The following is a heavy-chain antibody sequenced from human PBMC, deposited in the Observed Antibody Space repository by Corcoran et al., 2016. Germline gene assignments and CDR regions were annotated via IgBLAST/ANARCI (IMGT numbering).Heavy chain of an antibody. CDR3: AREGGSYDFWSGYPNLDY. CDR1: GFTFSSYW. D-gene: IGHD3-3*01. CDR2: IKQDGSEK. Sequence: EVQLVESGGGLVQPGGSLRLSCAASGFTFSSYWMSWVRQAPGKGLEWVANIKQDGSEKYYVDSVKGRFTISRDNAKNSLYLQMNSPRAEDTAEYYCAREGGSYDFWSGYPNLDYWGQGTLVTVSS. V-gene: IGHV3-7*01. J-gene: IGHJ4*02.